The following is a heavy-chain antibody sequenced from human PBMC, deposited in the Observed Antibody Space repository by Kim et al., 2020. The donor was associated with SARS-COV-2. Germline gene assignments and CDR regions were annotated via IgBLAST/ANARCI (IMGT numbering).Heavy chain of an antibody. J-gene: IGHJ4*02. D-gene: IGHD3-22*01. Sequence: GGSLRLSCAASGFTFSDYYMIWIRQAPGKGLEWVSYISNRGTIIYYADSVKGRFSISRDNAKNSLYLQLNSLRAEDTAVYYCARDPTYSYDSSAYYPKYYFDYWGPGTLVTVSS. CDR3: ARDPTYSYDSSAYYPKYYFDY. V-gene: IGHV3-11*01. CDR1: GFTFSDYY. CDR2: ISNRGTII.